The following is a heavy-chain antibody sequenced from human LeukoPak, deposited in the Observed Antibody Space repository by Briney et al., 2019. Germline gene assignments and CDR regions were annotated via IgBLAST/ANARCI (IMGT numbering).Heavy chain of an antibody. CDR3: AKEGIAVFDY. CDR2: ISGSGGST. D-gene: IGHD6-19*01. CDR1: GFSFSSDW. J-gene: IGHJ4*02. Sequence: GCSLRICCAASGFSFSSDWMSWVRQAPRKGLEWVSAISGSGGSTYYADSVKGRFTISRDNSKNTLYLQMNSLRAEDTAVYYCAKEGIAVFDYWGQGTLVTVSS. V-gene: IGHV3-23*01.